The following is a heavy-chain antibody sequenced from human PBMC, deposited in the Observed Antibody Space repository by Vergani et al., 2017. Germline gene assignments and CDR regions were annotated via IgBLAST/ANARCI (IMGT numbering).Heavy chain of an antibody. Sequence: QVQLHQWGAGLLKPSETLSLTCAVYRGSFSGHYWNWIRQPPGKGLEWIGEINHSGSTNYNPSLKSRVTISVDTSKNQFSLKLSSVTAADTAVYYCARVGGRIAEAVPYGGYYYYGMDVWGQGTTVTVSS. D-gene: IGHD6-13*01. CDR1: RGSFSGHY. J-gene: IGHJ6*02. V-gene: IGHV4-34*01. CDR3: ARVGGRIAEAVPYGGYYYYGMDV. CDR2: INHSGST.